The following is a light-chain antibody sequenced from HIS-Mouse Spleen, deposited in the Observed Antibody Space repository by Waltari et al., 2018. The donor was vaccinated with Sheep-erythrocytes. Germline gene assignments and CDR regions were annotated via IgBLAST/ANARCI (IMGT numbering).Light chain of an antibody. V-gene: IGLV1-44*01. J-gene: IGLJ2*01. CDR1: SSNIGSNT. Sequence: QSVLTQPPSASGTPGQRVTISCSGSSSNIGSNTVNWYQQLPGTAPKLLIHSNKHRPSGVPDRFSGSKSGTSASLAISGLQSEDEADYYCAAWDDSLNGVVFGGGTKLTVL. CDR3: AAWDDSLNGVV. CDR2: SNK.